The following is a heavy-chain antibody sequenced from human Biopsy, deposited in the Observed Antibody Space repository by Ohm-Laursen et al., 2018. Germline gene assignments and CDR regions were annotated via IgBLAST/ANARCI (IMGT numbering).Heavy chain of an antibody. CDR3: ARVKLWYPYCYFDH. Sequence: SLRLSCTASGFTFSTYTMTWVRQAPGKGLEWVAVIWYDGTDKFYADSVKGRFTISRDNARESIYLQMSTLRAEDTAVYYCARVKLWYPYCYFDHWGRGTLVTVSS. V-gene: IGHV3-33*08. CDR2: IWYDGTDK. CDR1: GFTFSTYT. D-gene: IGHD3-16*01. J-gene: IGHJ2*01.